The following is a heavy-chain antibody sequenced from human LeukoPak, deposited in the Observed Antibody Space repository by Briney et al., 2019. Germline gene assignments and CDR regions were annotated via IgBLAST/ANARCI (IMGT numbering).Heavy chain of an antibody. V-gene: IGHV4-31*03. J-gene: IGHJ6*03. D-gene: IGHD3-10*01. CDR1: GGSISSGGYY. CDR2: IYYRGST. CDR3: ARDQFDYMDV. Sequence: SQTLSLTCTVSGGSISSGGYYWSWIRQHPGKGLEWIGYIYYRGSTYYNPSLKSRVTISVDTSKNQFSLKLSSVTAADTAVYYCARDQFDYMDVWGKGTTVTVSS.